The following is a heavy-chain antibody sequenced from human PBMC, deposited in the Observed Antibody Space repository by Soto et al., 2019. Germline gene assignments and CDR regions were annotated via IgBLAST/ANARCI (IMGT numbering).Heavy chain of an antibody. J-gene: IGHJ4*02. CDR2: IYYNGNT. Sequence: SETLSLTCTLSGGAINDHYWSFIRQPPGKGLEWIGYIYYNGNTNYNPSLESRVAISVDRSRNQFSLRLTSLTAADTAVYYCARVRTGYFDYWGRGALVTVSS. V-gene: IGHV4-59*11. D-gene: IGHD3-9*01. CDR3: ARVRTGYFDY. CDR1: GGAINDHY.